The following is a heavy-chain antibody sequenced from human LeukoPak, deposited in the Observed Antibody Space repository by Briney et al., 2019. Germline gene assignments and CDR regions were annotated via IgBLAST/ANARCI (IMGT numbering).Heavy chain of an antibody. J-gene: IGHJ4*02. Sequence: GGSLRLSCAASGFTFDDYAMHWVRQAPGKGLEWVSLISWDGGSTHYADSVKGRFTISRDNSKNSLYLQMNSLRAEDTALYYCAKDIRGSTGWYGLDYWGQGTLVTVSS. D-gene: IGHD6-13*01. V-gene: IGHV3-43D*03. CDR2: ISWDGGST. CDR1: GFTFDDYA. CDR3: AKDIRGSTGWYGLDY.